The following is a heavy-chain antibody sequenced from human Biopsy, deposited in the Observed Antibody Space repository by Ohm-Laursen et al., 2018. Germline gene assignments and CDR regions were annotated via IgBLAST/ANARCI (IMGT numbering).Heavy chain of an antibody. CDR2: IYSGGNT. Sequence: TLSLTCTVSGDSLTSGPENWSWIRQSPGQGLEYIGFIYSGGNTNYSPSLKNRVTMSVDTYKNQFYLKLYSVTAADTAVYYCARGRRSSGWPYFDNWGQGALVIVSP. V-gene: IGHV4-61*01. CDR1: GDSLTSGPEN. D-gene: IGHD6-19*01. CDR3: ARGRRSSGWPYFDN. J-gene: IGHJ4*02.